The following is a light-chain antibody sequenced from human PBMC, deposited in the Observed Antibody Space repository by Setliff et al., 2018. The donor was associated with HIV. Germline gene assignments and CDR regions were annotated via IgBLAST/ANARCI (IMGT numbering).Light chain of an antibody. CDR1: SSDIGHYNY. V-gene: IGLV2-14*03. CDR2: DVS. Sequence: QSALAQPASVSASPGQSITISCTGTSSDIGHYNYVSWYQQRPGKAPKLIIFDVSERPSGVSHRFSGSKSGNTASLTISGLQTEDEADYFCASYRSPATYVFGIGTKVTVL. CDR3: ASYRSPATYV. J-gene: IGLJ1*01.